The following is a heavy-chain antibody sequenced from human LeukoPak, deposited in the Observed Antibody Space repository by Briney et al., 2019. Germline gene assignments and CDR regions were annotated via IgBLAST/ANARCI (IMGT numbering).Heavy chain of an antibody. CDR1: GFTFSSYG. Sequence: LPGGSLRLSCAASGFTFSSYGMHWVRQAPGKGLEWVAFIRYDGSNKYYADSVKGRFTISRDNSKNTLYLQMNNLRAEDTAMYYCAKRGPGKYSGYDRFDYWGQGTLVTVSS. J-gene: IGHJ4*02. CDR3: AKRGPGKYSGYDRFDY. CDR2: IRYDGSNK. D-gene: IGHD5-12*01. V-gene: IGHV3-30*02.